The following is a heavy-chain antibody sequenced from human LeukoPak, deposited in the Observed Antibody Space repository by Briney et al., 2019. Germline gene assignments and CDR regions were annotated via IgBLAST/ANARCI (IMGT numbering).Heavy chain of an antibody. CDR3: ARGSYDFWSGYYFRGVDYFDY. D-gene: IGHD3-3*01. J-gene: IGHJ4*02. CDR1: GGSFSGYY. V-gene: IGHV4-34*01. CDR2: INHSGST. Sequence: PSETLSLTCAVYGGSFSGYYWSWIRQPPGKGLEWIGEINHSGSTNYNPSLKSRVTISVDTSKNQFSLKLSSVTAAATAVYYCARGSYDFWSGYYFRGVDYFDYWGQGTLVTVSS.